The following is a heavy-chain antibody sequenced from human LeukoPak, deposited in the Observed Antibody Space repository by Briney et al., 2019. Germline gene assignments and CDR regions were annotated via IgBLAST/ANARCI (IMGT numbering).Heavy chain of an antibody. D-gene: IGHD2-2*01. J-gene: IGHJ6*03. CDR2: VNSDGFST. Sequence: SGGSLRLSCAASGFTFSSYWMHWVRQVPGRGLVWVSRVNSDGFSTSYADSVKGRFTISRDNAKNTLYLQMNFLRAEDTAVYYCAKDRDCSSTSCYPYYYYMDVWGKGTTVTVSS. CDR1: GFTFSSYW. V-gene: IGHV3-74*01. CDR3: AKDRDCSSTSCYPYYYYMDV.